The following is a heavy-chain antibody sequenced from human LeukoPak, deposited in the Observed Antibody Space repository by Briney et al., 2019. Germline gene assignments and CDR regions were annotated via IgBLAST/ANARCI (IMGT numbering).Heavy chain of an antibody. J-gene: IGHJ4*02. V-gene: IGHV3-9*01. CDR2: ISWNSGSI. D-gene: IGHD5-12*01. CDR3: ASGGYSGYDYDY. Sequence: GGSLRLSCAASGFTFDDYAMHWVRQAPGKGLEWVSGISWNSGSIGYADSVKGRFTISRDNAKNSLYLQMNSLRAEDTALYYCASGGYSGYDYDYWGQGTLVTVPS. CDR1: GFTFDDYA.